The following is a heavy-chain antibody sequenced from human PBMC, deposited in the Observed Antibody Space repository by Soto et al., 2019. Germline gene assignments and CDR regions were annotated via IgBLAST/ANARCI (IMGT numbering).Heavy chain of an antibody. D-gene: IGHD2-2*01. CDR1: GFTFSSYS. CDR2: ISRSSSNI. CDR3: ARAGTSLGYCSSTSCYEFDY. J-gene: IGHJ4*02. V-gene: IGHV3-48*02. Sequence: GGSLRLSCAASGFTFSSYSMNWVRQAPGKGLQWVSYISRSSSNIYYADSVKGRFTISRDNAKNSLYLQMNTLTDEDTAVYYCARAGTSLGYCSSTSCYEFDYWGQGTLVTVSS.